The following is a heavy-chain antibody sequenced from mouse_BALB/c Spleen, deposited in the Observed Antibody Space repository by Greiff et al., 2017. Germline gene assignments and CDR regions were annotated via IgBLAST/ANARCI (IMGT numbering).Heavy chain of an antibody. V-gene: IGHV14-3*02. CDR2: IDPANGNT. CDR1: GFNIKDTY. Sequence: EVQLQQSGAELVKPGASVKLSCTASGFNIKDTYMHWVKQRPEQGLEWIGRIDPANGNTKYDPKFQGKATITADTSSNTAYLQLSSLTSEDTAVYYCAREPGSQYYFDYWGQGTTLTVSS. D-gene: IGHD3-1*01. CDR3: AREPGSQYYFDY. J-gene: IGHJ2*01.